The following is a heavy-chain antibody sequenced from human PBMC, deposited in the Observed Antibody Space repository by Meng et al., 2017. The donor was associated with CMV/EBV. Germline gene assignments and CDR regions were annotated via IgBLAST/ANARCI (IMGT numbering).Heavy chain of an antibody. V-gene: IGHV3-23*03. Sequence: GGSLRLSCAASGFTFDDYAMHWVRQAPGKGLEWVSFIYRGGVSTYYADSVRGRFTISRDNSKNALYLQMNSLRVEDTAVYYCAKLAGSSWYGSYFDYWGQGTLVTVSS. D-gene: IGHD6-13*01. J-gene: IGHJ4*02. CDR1: GFTFDDYA. CDR2: IYRGGVST. CDR3: AKLAGSSWYGSYFDY.